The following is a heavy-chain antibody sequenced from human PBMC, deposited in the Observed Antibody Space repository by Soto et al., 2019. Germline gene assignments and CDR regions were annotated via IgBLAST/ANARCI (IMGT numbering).Heavy chain of an antibody. J-gene: IGHJ4*02. D-gene: IGHD3-10*01. Sequence: EVQLLESGGGLVQPGGSLRLSCAASGFTFNNYAMTLVRQAPGKGLEWVSAISGGGDTTSYADSVKGRFTVSRDGSKNTLYRQRSSLRAEATALYYCAKGRGGSGSLTPRVDFWGQGTLVTVSS. CDR3: AKGRGGSGSLTPRVDF. V-gene: IGHV3-23*01. CDR2: ISGGGDTT. CDR1: GFTFNNYA.